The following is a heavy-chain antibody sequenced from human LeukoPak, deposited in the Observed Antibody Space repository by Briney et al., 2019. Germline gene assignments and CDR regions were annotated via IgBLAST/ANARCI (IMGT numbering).Heavy chain of an antibody. Sequence: ASVKVSCKASGGTFSSYTISWVRQAPGQGLEWMGRIIPILGIANYAQKFQGRVTITADESTSTAYMELSSLRSEDTAVYYCARPYDILTGYYPGYGYWGQGTLVTVSS. CDR3: ARPYDILTGYYPGYGY. D-gene: IGHD3-9*01. CDR1: GGTFSSYT. CDR2: IIPILGIA. V-gene: IGHV1-69*02. J-gene: IGHJ4*02.